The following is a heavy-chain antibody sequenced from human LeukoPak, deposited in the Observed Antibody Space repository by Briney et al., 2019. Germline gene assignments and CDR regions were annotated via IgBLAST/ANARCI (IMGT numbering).Heavy chain of an antibody. V-gene: IGHV3-30*01. CDR2: ISYDGSNK. J-gene: IGHJ6*02. CDR3: ARDITPLYYYGMDV. CDR1: GFTFSSYA. Sequence: GGSLRLSCAASGFTFSSYAMHWVRQAPGKGLEWVAVISYDGSNKYYAGSVKGRFTISRDNSKNTLYLQMNSLRAEDTAVYYCARDITPLYYYGMDVWGQGTTVTASS.